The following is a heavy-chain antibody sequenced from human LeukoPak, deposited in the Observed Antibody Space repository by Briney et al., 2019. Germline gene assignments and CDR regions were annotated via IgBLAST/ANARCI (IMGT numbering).Heavy chain of an antibody. J-gene: IGHJ6*02. V-gene: IGHV4-39*01. D-gene: IGHD3-10*01. CDR3: AGGMFRGVLKDYYYGMDV. CDR1: RGSISSSSDY. CDR2: IYYSGST. Sequence: PSETLSLTCTVSRGSISSSSDYWGWIRQPPGKGRGWIGRIYYSGSTYYNPSLKGRVTISVDTSKNQFSLKLSSVTAADTAVYYCAGGMFRGVLKDYYYGMDVWGQGTTVTVSS.